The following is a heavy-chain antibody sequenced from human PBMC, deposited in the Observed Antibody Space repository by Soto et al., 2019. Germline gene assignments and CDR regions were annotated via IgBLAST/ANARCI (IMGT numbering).Heavy chain of an antibody. V-gene: IGHV4-30-4*01. CDR1: GGSISSGDYY. CDR3: APGSGEGP. D-gene: IGHD6-25*01. J-gene: IGHJ5*02. CDR2: IYYIGST. Sequence: QVQLQESGPGLVKPSQTLSLTCTVSGGSISSGDYYWSWIRQPPGKCLEWIGYIYYIGSTYYNPSLKSRVTISVDTSKNQCSMNLSSVTAADRAVYYCAPGSGEGPWGQGTLVTVSS.